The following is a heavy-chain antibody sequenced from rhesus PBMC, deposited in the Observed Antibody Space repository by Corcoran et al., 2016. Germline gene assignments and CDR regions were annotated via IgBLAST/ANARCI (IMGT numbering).Heavy chain of an antibody. D-gene: IGHD4-23*01. V-gene: IGHV4-173*01. CDR1: GGSISSNY. J-gene: IGHJ6*01. Sequence: QLQLQESGPGLVKPSETLSLTCAVSGGSISSNYWSWIRHPPGKGLGWIRRISGSGGSTDYNPALKSRVTISTDTAKNQFSLKLSSVTAADTAVYYCARYSNYYGLDSWGQGVVVTVSS. CDR3: ARYSNYYGLDS. CDR2: ISGSGGST.